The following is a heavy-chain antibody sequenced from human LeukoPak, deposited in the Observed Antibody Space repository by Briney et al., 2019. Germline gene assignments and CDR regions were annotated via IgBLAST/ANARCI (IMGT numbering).Heavy chain of an antibody. J-gene: IGHJ4*02. V-gene: IGHV1-46*01. Sequence: ASVKVSCKASGYTFTSSYMHWLRQVPGQGLEWMGIINPSGGGTHYAQKFQGRVTMTRDTSTTTVYMELSSLRSEDTAVYYCASGSILPEYYFDYWGQGTLVTVSS. CDR3: ASGSILPEYYFDY. CDR2: INPSGGGT. CDR1: GYTFTSSY. D-gene: IGHD6-6*01.